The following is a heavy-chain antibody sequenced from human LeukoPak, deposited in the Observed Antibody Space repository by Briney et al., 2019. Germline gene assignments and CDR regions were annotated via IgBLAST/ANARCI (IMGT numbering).Heavy chain of an antibody. D-gene: IGHD6-19*01. CDR3: ARHRLAGSVDAFDI. CDR1: GGSFSSSSYY. Sequence: SETLSLTCSVSGGSFSSSSYYWGWIRQPPGKGLEWIGSISYSGNTFYNPSLKSRVTISVDTSKNHFSLKLSSVTAADTAVYYCARHRLAGSVDAFDIWGQGTMVTVSS. J-gene: IGHJ3*02. V-gene: IGHV4-39*01. CDR2: ISYSGNT.